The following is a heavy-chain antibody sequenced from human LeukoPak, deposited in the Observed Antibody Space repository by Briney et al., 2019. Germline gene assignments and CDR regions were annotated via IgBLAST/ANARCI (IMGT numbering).Heavy chain of an antibody. CDR1: GFTFSSYA. Sequence: GRSLRLSCAASGFTFSSYAMHWVRQAPGKGLEWVSAISGSGGSTYYADSVKGRFTISRDNSKNTLYLQMNSLRAEDTAVYYCAKDPYSGSYFRGINWFDPWGQGTLVTVSS. J-gene: IGHJ5*02. D-gene: IGHD1-26*01. V-gene: IGHV3-23*01. CDR3: AKDPYSGSYFRGINWFDP. CDR2: ISGSGGST.